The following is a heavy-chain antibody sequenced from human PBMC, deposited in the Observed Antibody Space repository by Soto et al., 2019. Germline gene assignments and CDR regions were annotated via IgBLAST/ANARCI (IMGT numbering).Heavy chain of an antibody. CDR3: AKNQGVELVPLATVDWFDP. J-gene: IGHJ5*02. D-gene: IGHD1-26*01. V-gene: IGHV3-23*01. CDR1: GFIFENFG. Sequence: GVSLRLSCAASGFIFENFGMSWVRQAPGKGLEWISSISGSGFKKYYADSVKGRFTISRDNSKSTVYLELNNLSAEDTAVYHCAKNQGVELVPLATVDWFDPWGQGSVVTVSS. CDR2: ISGSGFKK.